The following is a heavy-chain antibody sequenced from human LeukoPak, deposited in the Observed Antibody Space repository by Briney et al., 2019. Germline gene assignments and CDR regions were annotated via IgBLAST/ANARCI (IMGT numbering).Heavy chain of an antibody. CDR1: GYTLTELS. V-gene: IGHV1-24*01. CDR2: FDPEDGET. Sequence: ASVKVSCKVSGYTLTELSMHWVRQAPGKGLEWMGGFDPEDGETIYAQKFQGRVTMTEDTSTDTAYMELSSLKSEDTAVYFCASGPSCYDCYSYGMDVWGQGTTVTVSS. D-gene: IGHD2-2*01. J-gene: IGHJ6*02. CDR3: ASGPSCYDCYSYGMDV.